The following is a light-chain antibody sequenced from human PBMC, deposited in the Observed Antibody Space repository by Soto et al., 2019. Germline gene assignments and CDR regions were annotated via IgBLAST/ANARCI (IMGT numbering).Light chain of an antibody. CDR1: QSISSW. J-gene: IGKJ2*01. CDR2: DAS. V-gene: IGKV1-5*01. Sequence: TQSPSTLSASVGDRVTITCRASQSISSWLAWYQQKPGKAPKLLIYDASSLESGVPSRFSGSGSGTEFTLTISSLQPDDFATYYCQQYNSYSYTFGQGTKLEIK. CDR3: QQYNSYSYT.